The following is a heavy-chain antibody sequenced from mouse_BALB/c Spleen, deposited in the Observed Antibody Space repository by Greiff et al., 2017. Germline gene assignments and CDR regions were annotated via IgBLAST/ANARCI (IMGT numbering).Heavy chain of an antibody. V-gene: IGHV5-6-3*01. CDR2: INSNGGST. J-gene: IGHJ3*01. D-gene: IGHD1-2*01. Sequence: EVQRVESGGGLVQPGGSLKLSCAASGFTFSSYGMSWVRQTPDKRLELVATINSNGGSTYYPDSVKGRFTISRDNPKNTLFLQMTSLRSEDTAMYYCARDTTAGFAYWGQGTLVTVSA. CDR1: GFTFSSYG. CDR3: ARDTTAGFAY.